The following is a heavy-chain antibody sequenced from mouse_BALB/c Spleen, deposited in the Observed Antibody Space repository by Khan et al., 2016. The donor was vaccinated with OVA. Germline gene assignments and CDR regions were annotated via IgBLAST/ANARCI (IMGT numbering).Heavy chain of an antibody. CDR1: GYTFTDFA. CDR2: ISTYYGYV. J-gene: IGHJ3*01. D-gene: IGHD1-3*01. V-gene: IGHV1S137*01. Sequence: QVPLQQSGAELVRPGVSVRISCKGSGYTFTDFAMHWVKQSHATSLEWLGVISTYYGYVDYNHKFRDKATMTVDKSPSTAYMELAGLTSEDSAIYYCVRGSGKARFAYWGQGTLVTVSA. CDR3: VRGSGKARFAY.